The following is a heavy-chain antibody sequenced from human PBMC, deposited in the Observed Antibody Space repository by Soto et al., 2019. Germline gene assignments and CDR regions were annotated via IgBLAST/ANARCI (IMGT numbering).Heavy chain of an antibody. V-gene: IGHV3-53*04. Sequence: EVQLVESGGGLVQPGGSLRLSCVASDFVVSSNDMSWVRQAPGKGLEWVSGIYSGGSTYYADSVKGRFTISRHNSKNTLYLQMNSLRAEDTAVYYCARGDSGSGSPGNFDYWGQGTLVTVSS. CDR2: IYSGGST. CDR1: DFVVSSND. D-gene: IGHD3-10*01. J-gene: IGHJ4*02. CDR3: ARGDSGSGSPGNFDY.